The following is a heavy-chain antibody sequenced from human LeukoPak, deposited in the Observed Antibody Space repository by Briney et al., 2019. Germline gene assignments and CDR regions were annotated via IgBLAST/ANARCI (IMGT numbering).Heavy chain of an antibody. Sequence: GASVKVSCKASGYTFTGYYMHWVRQAPGQGLEWMGWINPNSGGTNYAQKFQGRVTMARDTSISTAYMELSRLRSDDTAVYYCARDPREVYYGMDVWGQGTTVTVSS. CDR1: GYTFTGYY. CDR2: INPNSGGT. J-gene: IGHJ6*02. V-gene: IGHV1-2*02. CDR3: ARDPREVYYGMDV.